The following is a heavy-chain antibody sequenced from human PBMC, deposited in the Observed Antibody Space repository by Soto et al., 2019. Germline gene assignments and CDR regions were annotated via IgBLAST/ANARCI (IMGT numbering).Heavy chain of an antibody. CDR3: AREGGKAGFLFDY. V-gene: IGHV1-69*08. Sequence: QVQLVQSGAEVKKPGSSVKVSCKASGGTFSSYTISWVRQAPGQGLEWMGRIIPILGIANYAQKFQGRVTITADKSTSTAYMELSSLRSEDTAVYYCAREGGKAGFLFDYWGQGTLVTVSS. CDR2: IIPILGIA. J-gene: IGHJ4*02. D-gene: IGHD6-19*01. CDR1: GGTFSSYT.